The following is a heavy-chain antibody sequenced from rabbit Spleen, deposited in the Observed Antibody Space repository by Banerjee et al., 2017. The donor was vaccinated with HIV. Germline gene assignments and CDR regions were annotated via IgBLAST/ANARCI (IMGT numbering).Heavy chain of an antibody. CDR2: IGTGGGT. J-gene: IGHJ6*01. Sequence: QEQLVESGGGLVQPEGSLTLTCKASGFSFGDRDVMCWVRQAPGKGLEWIACIGTGGGTGYASWAKGRFTISRSSLTTVTLQVTSLTAADTATYFCARDTSSSFSSYGMDLWGQGTLVTVS. CDR3: ARDTSSSFSSYGMDL. D-gene: IGHD1-1*01. V-gene: IGHV1S45*01. CDR1: GFSFGDRDV.